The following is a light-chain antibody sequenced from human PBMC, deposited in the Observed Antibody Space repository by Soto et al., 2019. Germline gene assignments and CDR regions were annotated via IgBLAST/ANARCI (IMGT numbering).Light chain of an antibody. CDR1: QSVSSN. V-gene: IGKV3-20*01. J-gene: IGKJ1*01. CDR3: QQYGSSTWT. Sequence: EIVMTQSPVTLSVSPGETATLSCRASQSVSSNLAWYQQKPGQAPRLLIYSASSRATGIPDRFSGSGSGTDFTLTISRLEPEDFAVYYCQQYGSSTWTFGQGTKVDIK. CDR2: SAS.